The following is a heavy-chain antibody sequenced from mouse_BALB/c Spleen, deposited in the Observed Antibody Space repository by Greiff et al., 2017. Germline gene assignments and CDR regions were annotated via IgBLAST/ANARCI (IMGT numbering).Heavy chain of an antibody. D-gene: IGHD1-1*01. J-gene: IGHJ2*01. CDR3: ARQITTVRYFDY. CDR1: GYSFTGYT. Sequence: DVKLVESGPELVKPGASMKISCKASGYSFTGYTMNWVKQSHGKNLEWIGLINPYNGGTSYNQKFKGKATLTVDKSSSTAYMELLSLTSEDSAVYYCARQITTVRYFDYWGQGTTLTVSS. V-gene: IGHV1-18*01. CDR2: INPYNGGT.